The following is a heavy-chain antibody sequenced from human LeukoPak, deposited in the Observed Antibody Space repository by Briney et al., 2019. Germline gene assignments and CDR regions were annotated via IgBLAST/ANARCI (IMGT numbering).Heavy chain of an antibody. Sequence: GGSLRLSCAASGLTFSSYGMSWVRQAPGKGLEWVSAIGGSGDTTYYADSVKGRFTISRDNAKNSLFLQMNSLRAEDTAVYYCARVLRYCSGGNCYSGGLGYMDVWGKGTTVTISS. CDR1: GLTFSSYG. V-gene: IGHV3-23*01. CDR3: ARVLRYCSGGNCYSGGLGYMDV. J-gene: IGHJ6*03. D-gene: IGHD2-15*01. CDR2: IGGSGDTT.